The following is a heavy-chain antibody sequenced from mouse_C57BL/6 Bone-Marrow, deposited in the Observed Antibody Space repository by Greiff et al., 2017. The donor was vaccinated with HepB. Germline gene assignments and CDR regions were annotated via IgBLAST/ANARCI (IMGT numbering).Heavy chain of an antibody. V-gene: IGHV1-63*01. Sequence: QVQLKESGAELVRPGTSVKMSCKASGYTFTNYWIGWAKQRPGHGLEWIGDIYPGGGYTNYNEKFKGKATLTADKSSSTAYMQFSSLTSEDSAIYYCARGAYYGSSYPAWFAYWGQGTLVTVSA. CDR1: GYTFTNYW. CDR2: IYPGGGYT. CDR3: ARGAYYGSSYPAWFAY. J-gene: IGHJ3*01. D-gene: IGHD1-1*01.